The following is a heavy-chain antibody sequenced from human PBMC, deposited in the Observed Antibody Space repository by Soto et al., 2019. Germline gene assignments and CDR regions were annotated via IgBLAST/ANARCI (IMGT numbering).Heavy chain of an antibody. J-gene: IGHJ3*02. CDR1: GFTFSSYA. V-gene: IGHV3-23*01. CDR2: ISGSGGST. D-gene: IGHD3-10*01. CDR3: AKDLEWFGELLDAFDI. Sequence: EVQLLESGGGLVQPGGSLRLSCAASGFTFSSYAMSWVRQAPGKGLEWVSAISGSGGSTYYADSVKGRFTISRDNSKNTLYLQMNSLRAEDTAVYDCAKDLEWFGELLDAFDIWGQGTMVTVSS.